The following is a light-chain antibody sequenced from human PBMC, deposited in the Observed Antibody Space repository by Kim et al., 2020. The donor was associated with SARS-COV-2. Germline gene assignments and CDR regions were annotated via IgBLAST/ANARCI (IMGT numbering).Light chain of an antibody. J-gene: IGLJ2*01. CDR2: DVT. CDR3: TSYTSSSTVL. Sequence: GQSITISCTGTSSDIGGYNYVSWYQQHPGKAPKLIIYDVTQRPSGVSNRFSGSKSGNTASLTISGLQPDDEADFHCTSYTSSSTVLFGGGTQLTVL. V-gene: IGLV2-14*04. CDR1: SSDIGGYNY.